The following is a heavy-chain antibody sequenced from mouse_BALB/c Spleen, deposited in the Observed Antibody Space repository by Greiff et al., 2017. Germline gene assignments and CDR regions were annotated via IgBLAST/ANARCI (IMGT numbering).Heavy chain of an antibody. Sequence: VKVVESGPGLVAPSQSLSITCTVSGFSLTGYGVNWVRQPPGKGLEWLGMIWGDGSTDYNSALKSRLSISKDNSKSQVFLKMNSLQTDDTARYYCIYYGYEDWFAYWGQGTLVTVSA. CDR2: IWGDGST. V-gene: IGHV2-6-7*01. J-gene: IGHJ3*01. CDR1: GFSLTGYG. CDR3: IYYGYEDWFAY. D-gene: IGHD2-2*01.